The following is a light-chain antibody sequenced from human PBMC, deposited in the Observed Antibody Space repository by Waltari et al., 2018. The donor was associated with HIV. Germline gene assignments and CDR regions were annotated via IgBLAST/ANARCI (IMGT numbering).Light chain of an antibody. CDR1: RSILHSSDNRNY. V-gene: IGKV4-1*01. CDR2: WAS. CDR3: QQYFRIPPT. J-gene: IGKJ4*01. Sequence: DIVMTQSPDSLPVSLCERATINCTSSRSILHSSDNRNYLAWYQQKPRQPPKLLISWASTRESGVPDRFSGSGSGTAFTLTITRLQAEDVAVYHCQQYFRIPPTFGGGTKVEIK.